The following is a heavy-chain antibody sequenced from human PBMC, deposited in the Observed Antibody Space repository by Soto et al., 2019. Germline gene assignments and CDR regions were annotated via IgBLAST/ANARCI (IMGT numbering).Heavy chain of an antibody. V-gene: IGHV4-34*01. CDR3: ARRHSRNWVAFDV. CDR1: GGSLSDNY. CDR2: SNDSGRT. Sequence: QVQLQQWGAGLLKPSETLSLTCAVFGGSLSDNYWTWIRQPPGKGLEWIGESNDSGRTNYNPSLKSRGTISVDTSKNQFSLRLTSVTAADTAIYYCARRHSRNWVAFDVWGQGTTVIVSS. J-gene: IGHJ3*01. D-gene: IGHD1-1*01.